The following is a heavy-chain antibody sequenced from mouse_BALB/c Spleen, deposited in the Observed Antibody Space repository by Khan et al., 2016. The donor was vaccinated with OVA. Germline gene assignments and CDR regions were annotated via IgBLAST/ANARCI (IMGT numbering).Heavy chain of an antibody. J-gene: IGHJ2*01. CDR1: GYTFTSYY. CDR2: INPGNGGT. V-gene: IGHV1S81*02. Sequence: QVQLQQSGAELVKPGASVKLSCKASGYTFTSYYMSWVKQRPGQGLEWIGEINPGNGGTKFNEKFKTKATLTVDKSSSTAYMQLSSLTSEDSAVYYCTRQNLDYWGQGTTLTVSS. CDR3: TRQNLDY.